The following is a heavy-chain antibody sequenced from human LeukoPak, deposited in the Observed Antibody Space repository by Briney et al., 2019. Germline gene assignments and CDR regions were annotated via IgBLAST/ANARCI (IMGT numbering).Heavy chain of an antibody. CDR2: INPSGGST. CDR3: ARDLGGKQWLVPSGWFDP. Sequence: GASVKVSCKASGYTFTSYYMHWVRQAPGQGLEWMGIINPSGGSTSYAQKFQGRVTMTRDTSTSTVYMELSSLRSEDTAVYYCARDLGGKQWLVPSGWFDPWGQGTLVTVSS. V-gene: IGHV1-46*01. J-gene: IGHJ5*02. CDR1: GYTFTSYY. D-gene: IGHD6-19*01.